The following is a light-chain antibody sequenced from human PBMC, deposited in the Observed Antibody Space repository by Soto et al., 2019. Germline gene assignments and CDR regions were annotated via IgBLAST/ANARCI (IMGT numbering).Light chain of an antibody. CDR3: QQYESTPPT. CDR2: WAS. V-gene: IGKV4-1*01. J-gene: IGKJ2*01. CDR1: QSVLYSSNNKNY. Sequence: DIVMTQSPDSLAVSLGEGATINCKSSQSVLYSSNNKNYLAWYQQRPGQPPKLLIYWASTRESRVPDRFSGSGSGTDFTLTITSLQAEDVAVYYCQQYESTPPTFGQGTKVEIK.